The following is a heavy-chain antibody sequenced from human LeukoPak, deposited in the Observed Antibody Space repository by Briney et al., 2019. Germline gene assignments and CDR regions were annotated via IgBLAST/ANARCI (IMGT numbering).Heavy chain of an antibody. CDR3: TKNGRIQPFDY. CDR1: GGSISSGSYY. CDR2: INHSGST. D-gene: IGHD5-18*01. V-gene: IGHV4-39*07. J-gene: IGHJ4*02. Sequence: SETLSLTCTVSGGSISSGSYYWSWIRQPPGKGLEWIGEINHSGSTNYNPSLKSRVTISVDTSKNQFSLKLSSVTAADTAVYYCTKNGRIQPFDYWGQGTLVTVSS.